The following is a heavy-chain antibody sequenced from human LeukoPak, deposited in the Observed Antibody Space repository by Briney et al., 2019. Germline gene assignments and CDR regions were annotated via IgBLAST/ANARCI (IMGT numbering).Heavy chain of an antibody. CDR2: IYSGGST. CDR3: ARGRYSSRSGGYYFDI. D-gene: IGHD2-2*01. J-gene: IGHJ4*02. Sequence: GGSLRLSCAASGFTVSSNYMSWVRQAPGKGLEWVSVIYSGGSTYYADSVKGRFTISRDNAKNSLYLQMNSLRAEDTAVYYCARGRYSSRSGGYYFDIWGQGTLVTVSS. CDR1: GFTVSSNY. V-gene: IGHV3-53*01.